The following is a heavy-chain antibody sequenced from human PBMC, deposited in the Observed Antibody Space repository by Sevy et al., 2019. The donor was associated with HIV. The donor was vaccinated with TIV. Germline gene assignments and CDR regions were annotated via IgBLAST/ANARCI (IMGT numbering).Heavy chain of an antibody. D-gene: IGHD3-22*01. Sequence: GGSLRLSCAASGFNFGSYAMSWVRRAPGKGLEWVSAISGSGGSTYYADSVKGRFTISRDNSKNTLDLQMNSLRAEDTAIYYCAKDNHYDSRGYYYGMRPSEGAFDIWGQGTMVTVSS. CDR3: AKDNHYDSRGYYYGMRPSEGAFDI. CDR1: GFNFGSYA. V-gene: IGHV3-23*01. CDR2: ISGSGGST. J-gene: IGHJ3*02.